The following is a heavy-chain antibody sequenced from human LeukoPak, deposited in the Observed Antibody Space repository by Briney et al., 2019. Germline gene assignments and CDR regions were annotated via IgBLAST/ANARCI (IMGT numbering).Heavy chain of an antibody. CDR3: AKDRSLWWFPQFDY. Sequence: GGSLRLSCAASGFTFSSYAMSWVRQAPGKGLEWVSAISGSGGSTYYADSVEGRFTISRDNSKNTLYLQMNSLRAEDTAVYYCAKDRSLWWFPQFDYWGQGTLVTVSS. CDR1: GFTFSSYA. V-gene: IGHV3-23*01. J-gene: IGHJ4*02. CDR2: ISGSGGST. D-gene: IGHD2-21*01.